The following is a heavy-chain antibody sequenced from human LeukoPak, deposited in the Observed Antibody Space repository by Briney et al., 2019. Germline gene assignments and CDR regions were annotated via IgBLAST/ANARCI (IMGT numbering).Heavy chain of an antibody. CDR2: IYSGGNT. CDR3: ARRAGDYSHPYDY. D-gene: IGHD3-22*01. CDR1: GLTVSSNC. V-gene: IGHV3-53*01. Sequence: RPGGSLRLSCAASGLTVSSNCMSWVRQAPGKGLEWVSFIYSGGNTYYADPVKGRFTISRDNSKNTVHLQMNSLRAEDTAVYYCARRAGDYSHPYDYWGQGTLVTVSS. J-gene: IGHJ4*02.